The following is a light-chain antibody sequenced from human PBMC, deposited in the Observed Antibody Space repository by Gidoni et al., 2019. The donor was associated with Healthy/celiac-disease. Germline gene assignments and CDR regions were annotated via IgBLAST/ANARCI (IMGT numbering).Light chain of an antibody. Sequence: EIVMTQSPATLSVSPGESATLSCRASQSVSSNLAWYQQKPGQAPRLLIYGASTRATGIPARCSGSGSGTEVTLTISSLQSEDFAVYYCQQYNNCPPWTFGQGTKVEIK. CDR2: GAS. J-gene: IGKJ1*01. V-gene: IGKV3-15*01. CDR1: QSVSSN. CDR3: QQYNNCPPWT.